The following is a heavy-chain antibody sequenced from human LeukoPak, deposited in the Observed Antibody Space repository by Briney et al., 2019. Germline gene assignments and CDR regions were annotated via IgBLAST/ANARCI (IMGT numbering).Heavy chain of an antibody. CDR2: MNPNSGNT. J-gene: IGHJ6*03. D-gene: IGHD6-13*01. CDR3: ARGFSSWYYYYYYMDV. Sequence: ASVKVSCKASGYTFTSYDINWVRQATGPGLEWMGWMNPNSGNTGYAQKFQGRVTMTRNTSISTAYMELSSLRSEDTAVYYCARGFSSWYYYYYYMDVWGKGTTVTVSS. CDR1: GYTFTSYD. V-gene: IGHV1-8*01.